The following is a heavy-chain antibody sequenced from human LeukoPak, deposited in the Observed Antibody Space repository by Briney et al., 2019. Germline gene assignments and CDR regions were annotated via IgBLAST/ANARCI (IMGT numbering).Heavy chain of an antibody. Sequence: PSQTLSLTCTVSGGSISSGRYYWSWIRQPAGKGLEWIGRIYTTGSTNYNPSLKSRVTISVDTSKNQFSLKLSSVTAADTAVCYCARLMMGSGSYFLFDYWGQGTLVTVSS. J-gene: IGHJ4*02. D-gene: IGHD3-10*01. V-gene: IGHV4-61*02. CDR1: GGSISSGRYY. CDR2: IYTTGST. CDR3: ARLMMGSGSYFLFDY.